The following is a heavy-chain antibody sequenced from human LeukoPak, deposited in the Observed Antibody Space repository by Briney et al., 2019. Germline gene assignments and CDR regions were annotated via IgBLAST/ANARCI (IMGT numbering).Heavy chain of an antibody. CDR1: GFTFSDYY. D-gene: IGHD2-2*02. CDR2: ISGSGSTI. V-gene: IGHV3-11*01. CDR3: ARDHCSSTSCYIGY. J-gene: IGHJ4*02. Sequence: GGSLRLSCAASGFTFSDYYMSWIRQAPGKGLEWVSYISGSGSTIYYADSVEGRFTISRDNAKNSLYLQMNSLRAEDTAVYYCARDHCSSTSCYIGYWGQGTLVTVSS.